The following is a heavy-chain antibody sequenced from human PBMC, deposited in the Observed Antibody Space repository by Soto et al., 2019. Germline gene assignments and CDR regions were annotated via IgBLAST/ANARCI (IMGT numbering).Heavy chain of an antibody. J-gene: IGHJ4*02. D-gene: IGHD6-13*01. CDR2: ISGSGDTT. CDR3: AKADYSYSWAPGDY. V-gene: IGHV3-23*01. CDR1: RLTFGDYA. Sequence: PGGSLRLSCGISRLTFGDYAVNWVRQAPGKGLEWVSSISGSGDTTYYADSVKGRFTISRDNSKNTLYLQMNSLRVEDTALYYCAKADYSYSWAPGDYWGQGTLVTVS.